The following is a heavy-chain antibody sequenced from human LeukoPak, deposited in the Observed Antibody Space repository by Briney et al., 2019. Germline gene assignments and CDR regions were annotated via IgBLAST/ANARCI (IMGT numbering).Heavy chain of an antibody. CDR2: IWYDGSNK. D-gene: IGHD1-14*01. CDR3: ARVHNTDPPFDH. V-gene: IGHV3-33*01. J-gene: IGHJ4*02. CDR1: GFTFSSYG. Sequence: GGSLRLSCAASGFTFSSYGMHWVRQAPGKGLEWVAVIWYDGSNKYYADSVKGRFTISRDNSKNTLYLQMNSLRAEDTAVYYCARVHNTDPPFDHWGQGTLVTVSS.